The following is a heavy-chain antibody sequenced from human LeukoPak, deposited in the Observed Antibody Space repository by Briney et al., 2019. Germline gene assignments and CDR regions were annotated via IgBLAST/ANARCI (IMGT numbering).Heavy chain of an antibody. J-gene: IGHJ4*02. CDR1: GGTFSSSA. V-gene: IGHV1-69*05. CDR2: IIPIFGTA. CDR3: ASVGISVAGNFTFDY. Sequence: ASVKVSCKASGGTFSSSAISWVRQAPGQGLEWMGGIIPIFGTANYAQKFQGRVTITTDESTSTAYMELSSLRSEDTAVYSCASVGISVAGNFTFDYWGQGTLVTVSS. D-gene: IGHD6-19*01.